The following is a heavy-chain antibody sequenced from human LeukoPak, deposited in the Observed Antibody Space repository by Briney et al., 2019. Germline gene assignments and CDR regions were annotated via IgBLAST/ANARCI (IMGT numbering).Heavy chain of an antibody. V-gene: IGHV4-61*02. CDR2: IYTSGST. D-gene: IGHD3-22*01. Sequence: SETLSLTCTVSGGSISSGSYYWSWIRQPTGKGLEWIGRIYTSGSTNYNPSLKSRVTISVDTSKNQFSLKLSSVTAADTAVYYCAREVMGYDSSGYFPLCDYWGQGTLVTVSS. CDR3: AREVMGYDSSGYFPLCDY. J-gene: IGHJ4*02. CDR1: GGSISSGSYY.